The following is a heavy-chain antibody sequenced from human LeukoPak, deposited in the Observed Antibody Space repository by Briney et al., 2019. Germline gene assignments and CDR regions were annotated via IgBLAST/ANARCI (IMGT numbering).Heavy chain of an antibody. Sequence: ASVKVSCKASGYTFTSYGISWVRQAPGQGLEWMGWISTSNGDTKYVQRFQGRVIMTTDTSTRTAYMELRSLRSDDTAVYYCARDRPKDDAFDIWGQGTMVTVSS. V-gene: IGHV1-18*01. CDR2: ISTSNGDT. CDR1: GYTFTSYG. CDR3: ARDRPKDDAFDI. J-gene: IGHJ3*02.